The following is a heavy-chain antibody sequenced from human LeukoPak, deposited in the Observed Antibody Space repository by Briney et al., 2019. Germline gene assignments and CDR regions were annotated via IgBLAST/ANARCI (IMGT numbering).Heavy chain of an antibody. D-gene: IGHD3-10*01. CDR1: GGSISSGSYY. CDR2: IYTSGST. Sequence: PPQTLSLTCTVSGGSISSGSYYWSWIRQPAGKGLEWIGRIYTSGSTNYNPSLKSRVTISVDTSKNQFSLKLSSVTAADTAVYYCANTMVRGVISRTYFDYWGQGTLVTVSS. V-gene: IGHV4-61*02. CDR3: ANTMVRGVISRTYFDY. J-gene: IGHJ4*02.